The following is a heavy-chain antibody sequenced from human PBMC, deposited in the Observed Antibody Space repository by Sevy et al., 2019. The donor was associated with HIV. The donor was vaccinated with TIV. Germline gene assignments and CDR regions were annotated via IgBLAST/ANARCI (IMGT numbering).Heavy chain of an antibody. Sequence: SETLSLTCDVSGYSISSGYYGSWIRQPAGKGLEWIGSIYHGGSTYYNPSLKRRVTISVDTSKNQFSLKLRSVTAADTAVYYCARTLRGDFDSSASAFDIWGQGTMVTVSS. CDR1: GYSISSGYY. D-gene: IGHD3-22*01. CDR3: ARTLRGDFDSSASAFDI. J-gene: IGHJ3*02. V-gene: IGHV4-38-2*01. CDR2: IYHGGST.